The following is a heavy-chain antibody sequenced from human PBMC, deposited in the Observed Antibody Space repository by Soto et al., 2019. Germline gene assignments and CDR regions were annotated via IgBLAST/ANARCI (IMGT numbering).Heavy chain of an antibody. V-gene: IGHV4-59*01. J-gene: IGHJ3*02. CDR3: ARASLWFGELLEFDI. D-gene: IGHD3-10*01. Sequence: SETLSLTCTVSGGSISSYYWSRIRQPPGKGLEWIGYIYYSGSTNYNPSLKSRVTISVDTSKNQFSLKLSSVTAADTAVYCCARASLWFGELLEFDIWGQGTMVTVSS. CDR1: GGSISSYY. CDR2: IYYSGST.